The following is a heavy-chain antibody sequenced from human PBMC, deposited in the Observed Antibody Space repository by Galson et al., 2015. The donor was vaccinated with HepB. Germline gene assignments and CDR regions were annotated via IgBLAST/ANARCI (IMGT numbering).Heavy chain of an antibody. D-gene: IGHD5-18*01. CDR1: GFTFDDYI. CDR3: AKDISDRRHSYGYLWGAFDI. V-gene: IGHV3-43*01. Sequence: SLRLSCAASGFTFDDYIMYWVRQAPGKGLEWISLISWDGDDTYYADSVKGRFTISRDNSENSLYLQMNSLRTEDTALYYCAKDISDRRHSYGYLWGAFDIWGQGTMVTVSS. J-gene: IGHJ3*02. CDR2: ISWDGDDT.